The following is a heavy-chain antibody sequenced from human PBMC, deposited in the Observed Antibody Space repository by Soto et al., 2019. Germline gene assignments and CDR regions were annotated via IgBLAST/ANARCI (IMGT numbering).Heavy chain of an antibody. D-gene: IGHD3-22*01. V-gene: IGHV3-33*01. CDR2: IWYDGSNK. J-gene: IGHJ3*02. Sequence: GGSLRLSCAASGFTFSSYGMHWVRQAPGKGLEWVAVIWYDGSNKYYADSVKGRFTISRDNSKNTLYLQMNSLRAEDTAVYYCARGPLYDSSGYYFHDAFDIWGQGTMVTVSS. CDR3: ARGPLYDSSGYYFHDAFDI. CDR1: GFTFSSYG.